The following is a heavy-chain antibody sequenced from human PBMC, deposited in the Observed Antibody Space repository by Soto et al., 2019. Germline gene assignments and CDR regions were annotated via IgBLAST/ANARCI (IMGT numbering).Heavy chain of an antibody. D-gene: IGHD3-16*01. CDR1: GGTFSSYT. CDR2: IIPILGIA. J-gene: IGHJ6*03. V-gene: IGHV1-69*02. Sequence: QVQLVQSGAEVKKPGSSVKVSCKASGGTFSSYTISWVRQAPGQGLEWMGRIIPILGIANYAQKFQGRVTIPADKSKSPAYLELSRLRSEDRAVYYFAGLGGHYYYIDLWGKGTTVTVPS. CDR3: AGLGGHYYYIDL.